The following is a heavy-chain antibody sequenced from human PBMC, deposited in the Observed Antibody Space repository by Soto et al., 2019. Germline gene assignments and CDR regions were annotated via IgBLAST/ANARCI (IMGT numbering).Heavy chain of an antibody. CDR3: ARGSCSGGSCSYFDY. V-gene: IGHV3-30-3*01. D-gene: IGHD2-15*01. Sequence: PGGSLRLSCAASGFTFSSYAMHWVRQAPGKGLEWVAVISYDGSNKYYADSVKGRFTISRDNSKNTLYLQMNSLRAEDTAVYYCARGSCSGGSCSYFDYWGQGTLVTVSS. CDR2: ISYDGSNK. CDR1: GFTFSSYA. J-gene: IGHJ4*02.